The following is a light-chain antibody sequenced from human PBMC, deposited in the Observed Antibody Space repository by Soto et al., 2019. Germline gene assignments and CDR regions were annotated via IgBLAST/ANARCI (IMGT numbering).Light chain of an antibody. Sequence: QLVLTQSPYASASLGASVKLTCTLSSGHSSYAIAWHQQQPEKGPRYLMKLNSDGSHSKGDGIPDRFSGSSSGAERYLTISSLQSEDEADYYCQTWGTGIHYVFGTGTKLTVL. CDR3: QTWGTGIHYV. V-gene: IGLV4-69*01. CDR2: LNSDGSH. CDR1: SGHSSYA. J-gene: IGLJ1*01.